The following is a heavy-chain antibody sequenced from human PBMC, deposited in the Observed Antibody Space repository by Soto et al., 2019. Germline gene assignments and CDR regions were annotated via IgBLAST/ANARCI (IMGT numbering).Heavy chain of an antibody. CDR2: IYYSGST. CDR3: ARHTYYDSSGPIPSFDP. V-gene: IGHV4-39*01. CDR1: GGSISSSSYY. D-gene: IGHD3-22*01. Sequence: SETLSLTCTVSGGSISSSSYYWGWIRQPPGKGLEWIGSIYYSGSTYYNPSLKSRVTISVDTSKNQFSLKLSSVTAADTAVYYCARHTYYDSSGPIPSFDPWGQGTLVTVSS. J-gene: IGHJ5*02.